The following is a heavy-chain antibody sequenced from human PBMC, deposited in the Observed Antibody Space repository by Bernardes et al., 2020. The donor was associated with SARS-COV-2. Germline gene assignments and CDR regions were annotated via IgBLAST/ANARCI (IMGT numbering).Heavy chain of an antibody. J-gene: IGHJ6*02. CDR1: GFMFSSYD. Sequence: LRLSCAASGFMFSSYDMHWVRQATGNGLEWVSAIGTAGDTYYPGSVKRRFTISRANAMNSLYPQMNSLRAGDTAVYYCARALYDSSGYDFGIGGGHAYYYYGMDVWGQGTTVTVSS. D-gene: IGHD3-22*01. CDR2: IGTAGDT. V-gene: IGHV3-13*01. CDR3: ARALYDSSGYDFGIGGGHAYYYYGMDV.